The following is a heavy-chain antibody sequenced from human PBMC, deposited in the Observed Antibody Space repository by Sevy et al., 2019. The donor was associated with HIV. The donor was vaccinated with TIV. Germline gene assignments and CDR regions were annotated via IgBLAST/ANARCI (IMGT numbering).Heavy chain of an antibody. V-gene: IGHV3-30*18. CDR1: GFTFSRFG. J-gene: IGHJ4*02. CDR3: AKDKAAIYQFDY. CDR2: ISNDGQII. D-gene: IGHD2-2*02. Sequence: GGSLRLSCAASGFTFSRFGMHWVRQAPGKGLEWLALISNDGQIIYYADSVKGRFTISRDNSKNTLYLQMNSLRVEDAALYYCAKDKAAIYQFDYWGQGALVTVSS.